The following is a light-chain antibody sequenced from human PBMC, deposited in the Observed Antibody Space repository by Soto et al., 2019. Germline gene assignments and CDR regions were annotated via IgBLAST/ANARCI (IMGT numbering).Light chain of an antibody. Sequence: DIQMTQSPSSLSASAGDRVTITCRASQSIRSYLNWYQQKPGKAPKLLIYDASNLQSVVPSRFSGSGSGTDFTLTISSLQPEDFATYYCQQSYSTPLTFGGGTKVEIK. V-gene: IGKV1-39*01. J-gene: IGKJ4*01. CDR2: DAS. CDR1: QSIRSY. CDR3: QQSYSTPLT.